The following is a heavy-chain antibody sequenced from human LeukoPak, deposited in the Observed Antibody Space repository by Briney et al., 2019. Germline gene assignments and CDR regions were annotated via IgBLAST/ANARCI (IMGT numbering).Heavy chain of an antibody. CDR2: IYTNGRT. D-gene: IGHD2-21*01. CDR3: ATSHEAKTAPYDL. Sequence: SETLSLTCTVSGASISSYCWSWVRQSPGKGLEWIAYIYTNGRTDYNPSLKSRVTMSLDTSKNQLSMELRFLTAADTAVYYCATSHEAKTAPYDLWGQGTLVSVSS. V-gene: IGHV4-4*09. J-gene: IGHJ4*02. CDR1: GASISSYC.